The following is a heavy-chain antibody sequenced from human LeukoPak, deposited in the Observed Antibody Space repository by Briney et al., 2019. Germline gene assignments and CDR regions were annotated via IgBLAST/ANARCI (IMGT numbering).Heavy chain of an antibody. CDR2: IKQDGSEK. Sequence: PGGSLRLSCAASGFTFSSYWMSWVRQAPGKGLEWVANIKQDGSEKYYVDSVKGRFTISRDNAKNSLYLQMNSLRAEDTAVYYCARGRLDYGDHRYFDYWGQGTLVTVSS. CDR1: GFTFSSYW. J-gene: IGHJ4*02. CDR3: ARGRLDYGDHRYFDY. V-gene: IGHV3-7*01. D-gene: IGHD4-17*01.